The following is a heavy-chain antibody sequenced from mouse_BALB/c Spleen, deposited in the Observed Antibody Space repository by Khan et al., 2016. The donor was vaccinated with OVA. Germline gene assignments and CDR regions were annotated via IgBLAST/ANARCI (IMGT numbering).Heavy chain of an antibody. D-gene: IGHD1-1*01. V-gene: IGHV14-3*02. Sequence: VQLKQSGAELVKPGASVKLSCTASGFKIKDTYMHWVKQRPEQGLEWIGRIDPANGNTKYDPKFQGKATIPADTSSNTAYLQPSSLTSEDTAVYYYARGYYYGSSLYAMDYWGQGTSVTVSS. J-gene: IGHJ4*01. CDR1: GFKIKDTY. CDR2: IDPANGNT. CDR3: ARGYYYGSSLYAMDY.